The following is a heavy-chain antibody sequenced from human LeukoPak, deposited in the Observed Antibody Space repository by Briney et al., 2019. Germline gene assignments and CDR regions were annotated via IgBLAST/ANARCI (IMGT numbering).Heavy chain of an antibody. V-gene: IGHV3-23*01. CDR3: AKARGEQNGGSNY. CDR2: ISGSGDST. J-gene: IGHJ4*02. Sequence: GGSLRLSCAASGFTFSSYAMSWVRQAPGKGLERVSAISGSGDSTYYADSVKGRFTISRDNSKNTLYLQMNSLRAEDTAVYYCAKARGEQNGGSNYWGQGTLVTVSS. D-gene: IGHD2-15*01. CDR1: GFTFSSYA.